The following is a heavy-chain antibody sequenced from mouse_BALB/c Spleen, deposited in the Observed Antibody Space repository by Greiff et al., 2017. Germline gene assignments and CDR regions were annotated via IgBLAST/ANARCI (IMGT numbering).Heavy chain of an antibody. J-gene: IGHJ3*01. CDR2: INPGSGGT. CDR1: GYAFTNYL. CDR3: ARSTNWEGFAY. Sequence: QVQLQQSGAELVRPGTSVKVSCKASGYAFTNYLIEWVKQRPGQGLEWIGVINPGSGGTNYNEKFKGKATLTADKSSSTAYMQLSSLTSDDSAVYFCARSTNWEGFAYWGQGTLVTVSA. V-gene: IGHV1-54*03. D-gene: IGHD4-1*01.